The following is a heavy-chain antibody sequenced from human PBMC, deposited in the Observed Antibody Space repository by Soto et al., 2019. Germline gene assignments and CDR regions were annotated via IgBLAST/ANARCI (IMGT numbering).Heavy chain of an antibody. Sequence: GGSLRLSCAASGFTFSSYAMHWVRQAPGKGLEWVAVISYDGSNKYYADSVKGRFTISRDNSKNTLYLQMNSLRAEDTAVYYCAKDLLTYSSSFSPPWFDPWGQGTLVTVSS. V-gene: IGHV3-30-3*01. D-gene: IGHD6-13*01. CDR2: ISYDGSNK. J-gene: IGHJ5*02. CDR3: AKDLLTYSSSFSPPWFDP. CDR1: GFTFSSYA.